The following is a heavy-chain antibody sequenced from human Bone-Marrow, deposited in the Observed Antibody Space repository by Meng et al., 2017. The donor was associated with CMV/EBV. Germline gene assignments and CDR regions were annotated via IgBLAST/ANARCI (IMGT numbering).Heavy chain of an antibody. V-gene: IGHV4-61*01. CDR1: GGSVSSGSYY. Sequence: GSLRLSCTVSGGSVSSGSYYWSWIRQPPGKGLEWIGYIYYSGSTNYNPSLKSRVTISVDTSKNQFSLKLSSVTAADTAVYYCARGGNGDSYDYWGQGTLVTVSS. CDR3: ARGGNGDSYDY. D-gene: IGHD1-1*01. CDR2: IYYSGST. J-gene: IGHJ4*02.